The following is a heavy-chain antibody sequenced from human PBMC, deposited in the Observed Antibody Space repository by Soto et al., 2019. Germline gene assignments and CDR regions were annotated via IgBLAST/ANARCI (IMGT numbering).Heavy chain of an antibody. J-gene: IGHJ2*01. CDR1: GFSLGTYGVG. V-gene: IGHV2-5*05. Sequence: QITLNESGPPLVKPTQTLTLTCTFSGFSLGTYGVGVGWIRQPPGKALEWLALIYWDDDKRYGPSLKSRLTITKDTSKRQVFLTLTNMDPVATATYYCAHRGGGIVDWYFDLWGRGTPVIVSS. D-gene: IGHD1-26*01. CDR3: AHRGGGIVDWYFDL. CDR2: IYWDDDK.